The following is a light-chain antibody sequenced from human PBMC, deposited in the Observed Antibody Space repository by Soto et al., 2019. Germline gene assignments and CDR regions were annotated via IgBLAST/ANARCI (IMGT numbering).Light chain of an antibody. CDR2: DVS. CDR1: SSDVGAYNL. Sequence: QSALTQPASASGSPGQSITISCTGTSSDVGAYNLVSWYQQHPGKAPKLMIYDVSNRPSGVSNRFSGSKSGNTASLTISGLQAEDEADYYCSSYTSSSTLLFGGGTKVTVL. J-gene: IGLJ2*01. CDR3: SSYTSSSTLL. V-gene: IGLV2-14*01.